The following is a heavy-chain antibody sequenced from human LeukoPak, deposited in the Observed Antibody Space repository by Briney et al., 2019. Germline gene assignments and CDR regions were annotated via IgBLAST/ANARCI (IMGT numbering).Heavy chain of an antibody. CDR2: INPNSGGT. Sequence: ASVKVSCKASGYTFTGYYMHWVRQAPGQGLEWMGWINPNSGGTNYAQRFQGRVTMTRDTSISTAYMELSRLRPDDTAVYYCARGYSSSWPGFYNWFDPWGQGTLVTVSS. J-gene: IGHJ5*02. D-gene: IGHD6-13*01. CDR3: ARGYSSSWPGFYNWFDP. V-gene: IGHV1-2*02. CDR1: GYTFTGYY.